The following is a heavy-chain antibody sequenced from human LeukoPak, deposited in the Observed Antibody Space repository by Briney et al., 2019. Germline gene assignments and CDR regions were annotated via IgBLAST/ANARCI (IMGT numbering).Heavy chain of an antibody. CDR2: ISSSSRYI. V-gene: IGHV3-21*06. CDR1: GFTFGSYN. Sequence: KTGGSLRLSCAASGFTFGSYNMNWVRQAPGKGLEWLSSISSSSRYINYADSVKGRLTISRDNAKNSVFLQMNSLRAEDTAVYYCAKVLIADSCYDSTGAHDGFDMWGQGTMVTVSS. D-gene: IGHD3-22*01. CDR3: AKVLIADSCYDSTGAHDGFDM. J-gene: IGHJ3*02.